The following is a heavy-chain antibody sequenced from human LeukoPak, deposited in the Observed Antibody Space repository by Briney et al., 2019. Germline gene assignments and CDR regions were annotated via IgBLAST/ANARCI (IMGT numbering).Heavy chain of an antibody. CDR3: ARGQPNWFDP. Sequence: ASVKVSCKASGGTFSSYAISWVRQAPGQGLEWMGRIIPIFGTANYAQKFQGRVTITRNTSISTAYMELSSLRSEDTAVYYCARGQPNWFDPWGQGTLVTVSS. J-gene: IGHJ5*02. CDR2: IIPIFGTA. D-gene: IGHD1-1*01. CDR1: GGTFSSYA. V-gene: IGHV1-69*05.